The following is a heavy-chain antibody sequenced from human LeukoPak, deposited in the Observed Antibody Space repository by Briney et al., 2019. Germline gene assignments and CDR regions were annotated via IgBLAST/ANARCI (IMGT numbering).Heavy chain of an antibody. Sequence: SETLSLTCTVSGGSITSSTYYWGWIRQPPGKGLEWIGSIYYSGSTYYNPSLKSRVTISVDTSKNQFSLKLSSVTAADTAMYYCARGSRLEDYYDSSEFKDYWGQGTTVTVSS. CDR1: GGSITSSTYY. D-gene: IGHD3-22*01. V-gene: IGHV4-39*07. J-gene: IGHJ4*02. CDR3: ARGSRLEDYYDSSEFKDY. CDR2: IYYSGST.